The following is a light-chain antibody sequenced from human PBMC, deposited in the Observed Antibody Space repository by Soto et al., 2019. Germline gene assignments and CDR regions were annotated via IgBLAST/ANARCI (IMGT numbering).Light chain of an antibody. J-gene: IGKJ3*01. CDR3: QKYNSAPLFT. Sequence: DMPMTQSPSSLSASVGDRVTITCRASQGIRNYLAWYQQKPGKVPKLLIYAASTLQSGVPSRFSGSGSGTDFTLTISSLQPEDVATYYCQKYNSAPLFTFGPGTKVDIK. CDR2: AAS. CDR1: QGIRNY. V-gene: IGKV1-27*01.